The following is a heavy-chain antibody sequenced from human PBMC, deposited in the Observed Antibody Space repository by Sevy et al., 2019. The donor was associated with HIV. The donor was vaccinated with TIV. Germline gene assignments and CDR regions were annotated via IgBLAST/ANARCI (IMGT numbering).Heavy chain of an antibody. CDR1: GFTFDDYA. CDR3: AKGLKYYDSSGYLNWFDP. V-gene: IGHV3-9*01. CDR2: ISWNSGSI. J-gene: IGHJ5*02. D-gene: IGHD3-22*01. Sequence: GGSLRLSCAASGFTFDDYAMHWVRQAPGKGLEWVSGISWNSGSIGYADSVKGRFTISRDNAKNSLYLQMNSLRAEDTALYYCAKGLKYYDSSGYLNWFDPWGQGTLVTVS.